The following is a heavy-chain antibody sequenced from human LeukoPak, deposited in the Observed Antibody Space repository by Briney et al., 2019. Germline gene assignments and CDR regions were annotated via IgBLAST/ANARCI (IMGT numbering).Heavy chain of an antibody. CDR3: AKGAPEQWLVFGYYYYKDV. CDR1: GFTFSSYG. Sequence: GGSLRLSCAASGFTFSSYGMSWVRQAPGKGLEWVSAISGSGGSTYYADSVKGRFTISRDNSKNTLYLQMNSLRAEDTAVYYCAKGAPEQWLVFGYYYYKDVWGKGTTVTISS. CDR2: ISGSGGST. V-gene: IGHV3-23*01. J-gene: IGHJ6*03. D-gene: IGHD6-19*01.